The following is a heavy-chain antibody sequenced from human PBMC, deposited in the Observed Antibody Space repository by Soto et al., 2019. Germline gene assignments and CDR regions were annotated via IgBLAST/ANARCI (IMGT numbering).Heavy chain of an antibody. Sequence: QVQLVQSGGEVKKPGASVKVSCKASGYTFNTYAISWVRQAPGQGLEWMGWISTYNGNTNYAQKLQDRITMTIDTSATAAYMELRSLRFDDTAVDYCARRFGSSYYGVDVWGQGTTVTVSS. D-gene: IGHD3-10*01. CDR2: ISTYNGNT. CDR3: ARRFGSSYYGVDV. CDR1: GYTFNTYA. V-gene: IGHV1-18*01. J-gene: IGHJ6*02.